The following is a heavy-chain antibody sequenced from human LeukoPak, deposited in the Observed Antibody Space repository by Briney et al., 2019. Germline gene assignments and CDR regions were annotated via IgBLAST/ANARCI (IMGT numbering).Heavy chain of an antibody. CDR1: GFTFSSYW. CDR3: ASVGSGSSGYLSY. V-gene: IGHV3-7*01. Sequence: GGSLRLSCAASGFTFSSYWMSWVRQAPGKGLEWVANIKQDGSEKYYVDSVKGRFTISRDNAKNSLYLQMNSLRAEDTAVYYCASVGSGSSGYLSYWGQGTLVTVSS. J-gene: IGHJ4*02. D-gene: IGHD3-22*01. CDR2: IKQDGSEK.